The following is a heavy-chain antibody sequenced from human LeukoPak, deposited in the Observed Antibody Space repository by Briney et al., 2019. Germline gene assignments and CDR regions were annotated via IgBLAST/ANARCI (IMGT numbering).Heavy chain of an antibody. Sequence: GGSLRLSCAASGFTFSSHWMHWVRQVPGKGLVWVSRVSSDGSGTSYADSVKGRFTISRDNAKNTLYLQMNSVRAEDTAVYYCARGDYAFDLWGQGTMVTVSS. D-gene: IGHD2-21*01. V-gene: IGHV3-74*01. CDR1: GFTFSSHW. J-gene: IGHJ3*01. CDR3: ARGDYAFDL. CDR2: VSSDGSGT.